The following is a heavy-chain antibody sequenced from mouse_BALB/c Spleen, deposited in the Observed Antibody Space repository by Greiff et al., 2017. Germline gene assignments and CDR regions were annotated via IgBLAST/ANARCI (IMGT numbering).Heavy chain of an antibody. CDR1: GYTFTDYN. CDR2: INPNNGGT. J-gene: IGHJ1*01. D-gene: IGHD2-4*01. V-gene: IGHV1-18*01. CDR3: ARVRLRSLWYFDV. Sequence: EVQLVESGPELVKPGASVKIPCKASGYTFTDYNMDWVKQSHGKSLEWIGDINPNNGGTIYNQKFKGKATLTVDKSSSTAYMELRSLTSEDTAVYYCARVRLRSLWYFDVWGAGTTVTVSS.